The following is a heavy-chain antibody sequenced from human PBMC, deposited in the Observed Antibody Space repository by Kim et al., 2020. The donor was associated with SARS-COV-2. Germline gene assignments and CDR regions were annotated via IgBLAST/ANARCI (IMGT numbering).Heavy chain of an antibody. D-gene: IGHD3-22*01. Sequence: SGTLSLTCTVSGGSISSSSYYWGWIRQPPGKGLEWIGSIYYSGSTYYNPSLKSRVTISVDTSKNQFSLKLSSVTAADTAVYYCARHGTITMIVVVIAPGYFDYWGQGTLVTVSS. V-gene: IGHV4-39*01. CDR2: IYYSGST. J-gene: IGHJ4*02. CDR3: ARHGTITMIVVVIAPGYFDY. CDR1: GGSISSSSYY.